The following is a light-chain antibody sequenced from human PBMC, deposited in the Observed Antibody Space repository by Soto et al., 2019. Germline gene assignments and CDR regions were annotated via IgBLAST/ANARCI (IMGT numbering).Light chain of an antibody. J-gene: IGKJ5*01. CDR2: GAS. Sequence: EILITQSPATLSVSPGERATLSCRASQSVSSNLAWYQRKPGRAPRLLIYGASTRATGIPARFSGSGSGTEFTLTISSLEPEDFAVYYCQQHNTWITFGQGTRLEI. V-gene: IGKV3-15*01. CDR3: QQHNTWIT. CDR1: QSVSSN.